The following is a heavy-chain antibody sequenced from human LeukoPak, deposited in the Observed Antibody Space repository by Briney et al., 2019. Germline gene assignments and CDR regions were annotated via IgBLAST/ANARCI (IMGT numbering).Heavy chain of an antibody. J-gene: IGHJ6*03. D-gene: IGHD3-3*01. CDR1: GFTFSTYA. Sequence: GGSLRLSCVPSGFTFSTYAMYWVRQAPGKGLEWVAVIWYDGSNEHYADSVKGRFTISRDDSENTLDLQMNSLRTEDTAVYYCARGGITIFGVATYLDVWGKGTTVIVSS. CDR3: ARGGITIFGVATYLDV. CDR2: IWYDGSNE. V-gene: IGHV3-30*04.